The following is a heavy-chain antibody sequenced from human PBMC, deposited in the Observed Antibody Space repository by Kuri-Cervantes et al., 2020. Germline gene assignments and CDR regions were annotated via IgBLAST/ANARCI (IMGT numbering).Heavy chain of an antibody. Sequence: GESLKISCAASGFTFSDYGMHWVRQAPGKGLEWVAFIRYDGKYTYYADSVKGRFTISRDNSKNTLYLQMNSLRAEDTAVYYCANRPEGRFLEWSTHYYYMDVWGKGTTVTVSS. CDR1: GFTFSDYG. CDR2: IRYDGKYT. D-gene: IGHD3-3*01. CDR3: ANRPEGRFLEWSTHYYYMDV. J-gene: IGHJ6*03. V-gene: IGHV3-30*02.